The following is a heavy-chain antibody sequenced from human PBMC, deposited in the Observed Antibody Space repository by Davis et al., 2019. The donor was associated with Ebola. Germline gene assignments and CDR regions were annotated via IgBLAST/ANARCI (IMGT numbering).Heavy chain of an antibody. CDR2: INHSGST. D-gene: IGHD5-12*01. Sequence: SETLSLTCAVYGGSFSGHYWSWIRQPPGKGLEWIGEINHSGSTHYNPSLKSRVTLSVDTSKNQFSLKLSSVTAADTAVYYCARTRGYSGYGLFDYWGQGTLVTVSS. J-gene: IGHJ4*02. CDR1: GGSFSGHY. CDR3: ARTRGYSGYGLFDY. V-gene: IGHV4-34*01.